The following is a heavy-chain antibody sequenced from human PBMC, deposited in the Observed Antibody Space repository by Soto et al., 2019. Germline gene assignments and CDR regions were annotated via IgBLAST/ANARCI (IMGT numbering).Heavy chain of an antibody. Sequence: GASVKVSRKASGGTFSSYTISWVRQAPGQGLELMGRIIPILGIANYAQKFQGRVTITADKSTSTAYMELSSLRSEDTAVYYCARDKDYAPAFDIWGQGTMVTVSS. CDR3: ARDKDYAPAFDI. J-gene: IGHJ3*02. V-gene: IGHV1-69*04. CDR2: IIPILGIA. D-gene: IGHD2-2*01. CDR1: GGTFSSYT.